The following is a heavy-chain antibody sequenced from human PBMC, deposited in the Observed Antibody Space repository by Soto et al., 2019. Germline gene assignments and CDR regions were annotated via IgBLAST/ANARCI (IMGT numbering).Heavy chain of an antibody. CDR1: GYTFTSYY. D-gene: IGHD2-2*01. CDR3: ARDSTYCSSTSCYSLDP. J-gene: IGHJ5*02. Sequence: ASVKVSCKASGYTFTSYYMHWVRQATGQGLEWMGWMNPNSGNTGYAQKFQGRVTITRDTSMSTAYMELSSLRSEDTAVYYCARDSTYCSSTSCYSLDPWGQGTLVTVSS. CDR2: MNPNSGNT. V-gene: IGHV1-8*03.